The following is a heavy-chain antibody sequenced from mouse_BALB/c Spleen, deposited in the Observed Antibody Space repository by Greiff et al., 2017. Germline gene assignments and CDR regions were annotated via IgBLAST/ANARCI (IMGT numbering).Heavy chain of an antibody. CDR3: ARYAYGSYLTFYAMDY. Sequence: EVQLQQSGPGLVKPSQSLSLTCTVTGYSITSDYAWNLIRQFPGNKLEWMGYISYSGSTSYNPSLKSPISITRDTSKNQYFLQLNSVTTENTATYYCARYAYGSYLTFYAMDYWGQGTSVTVSS. CDR1: GYSITSDYA. CDR2: ISYSGST. D-gene: IGHD2-10*02. J-gene: IGHJ4*01. V-gene: IGHV3-2*02.